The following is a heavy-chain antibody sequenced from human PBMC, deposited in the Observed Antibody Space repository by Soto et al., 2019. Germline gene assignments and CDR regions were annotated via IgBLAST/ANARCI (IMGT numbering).Heavy chain of an antibody. CDR3: ARALVVPAGIRYYYYGMDV. CDR1: GGTFSNYA. J-gene: IGHJ6*02. D-gene: IGHD2-2*01. V-gene: IGHV1-69*06. Sequence: SVKVSCKASGGTFSNYAISWVRQAPGQGLEWMGGIIPIFNTANYAQKFQGRVTITADKSTSTAYMELSSLRSEDTAVYYCARALVVPAGIRYYYYGMDVWGRGTTVTVSS. CDR2: IIPIFNTA.